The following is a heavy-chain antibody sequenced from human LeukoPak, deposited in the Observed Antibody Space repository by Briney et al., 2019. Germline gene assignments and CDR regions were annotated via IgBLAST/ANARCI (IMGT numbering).Heavy chain of an antibody. D-gene: IGHD3-10*01. J-gene: IGHJ5*02. CDR1: GYTFTSYD. V-gene: IGHV1-8*03. Sequence: GASVKVSCKASGYTFTSYDINWVRQATGQGLEWMGWMNPNSGNTGYAQKFQGRVTITRDASASTAYMELSSLRSEDTAVYYCARDQRVLLWFGENSSFDPWGQGTLVTVSS. CDR3: ARDQRVLLWFGENSSFDP. CDR2: MNPNSGNT.